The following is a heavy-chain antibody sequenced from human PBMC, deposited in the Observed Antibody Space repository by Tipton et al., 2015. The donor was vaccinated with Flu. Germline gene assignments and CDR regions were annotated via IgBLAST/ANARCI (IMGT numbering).Heavy chain of an antibody. CDR1: GGSISSYY. Sequence: TLSLTCTVSGGSISSYYWSWIRQPPGKGLEWIGYIYYSGSTNYNPSLKSRVTISVDTSKNQFSLKLSSVTAADTAVYYCARVDSSGYYPGHWGQGTLVTVSS. CDR3: ARVDSSGYYPGH. D-gene: IGHD3-22*01. J-gene: IGHJ4*02. V-gene: IGHV4-59*01. CDR2: IYYSGST.